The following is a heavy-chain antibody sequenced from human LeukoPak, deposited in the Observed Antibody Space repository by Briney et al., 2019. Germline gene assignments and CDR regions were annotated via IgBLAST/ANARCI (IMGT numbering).Heavy chain of an antibody. D-gene: IGHD3-10*01. V-gene: IGHV3-11*05. CDR2: ISSSSRYT. J-gene: IGHJ4*02. Sequence: SLRPSLSASAFTFSDYYMSWIPQAPGKGLNWVSYISSSSRYTNYADSVKGRFTISRDNAKNSLYLQMNSLRVADTAVYYCARGPNYGSRSDYFDYWGQGTLVTVSS. CDR3: ARGPNYGSRSDYFDY. CDR1: AFTFSDYY.